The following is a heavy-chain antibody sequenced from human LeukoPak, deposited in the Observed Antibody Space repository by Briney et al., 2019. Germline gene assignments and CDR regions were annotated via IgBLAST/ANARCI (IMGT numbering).Heavy chain of an antibody. CDR3: AKVGPNSSGWYFNAFDI. CDR1: GFTFSDYY. CDR2: ISTSSSFI. V-gene: IGHV3-11*06. Sequence: GGSLRLSCAVSGFTFSDYYMSWIRQAPAKGLEWGSYISTSSSFIKYADSVKGRFTISRDNAKNSLYLQMNSLRAEDTAVYYCAKVGPNSSGWYFNAFDIRGQGTMVTVSS. D-gene: IGHD6-19*01. J-gene: IGHJ3*02.